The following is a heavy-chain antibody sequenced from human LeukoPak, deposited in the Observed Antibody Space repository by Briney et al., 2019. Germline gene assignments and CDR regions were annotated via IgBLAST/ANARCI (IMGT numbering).Heavy chain of an antibody. J-gene: IGHJ4*02. Sequence: PGGSLRLSCAASGFTFNEYYMSWNRQAPGKGLEWVSHISDGGAYTKYADSVKGRFTISRDNAKNSLYLQMNSLTAADTAVYYCARVRTNSWYSDSWGQGTLVTVSS. D-gene: IGHD6-13*01. CDR3: ARVRTNSWYSDS. CDR2: ISDGGAYT. V-gene: IGHV3-11*06. CDR1: GFTFNEYY.